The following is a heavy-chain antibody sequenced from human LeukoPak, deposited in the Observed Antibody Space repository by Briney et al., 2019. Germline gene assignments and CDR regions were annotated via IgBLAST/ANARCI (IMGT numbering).Heavy chain of an antibody. V-gene: IGHV3-21*01. CDR2: ISSSSSYI. CDR1: GFTFSSYS. Sequence: GGSLRLSCAASGFTFSSYSMNWVRQAPGRGLEWVSSISSSSSYIYYADSVKGRFTISRDNAKNSLYLQMNSLRAEDTAVYYCARDPLGAFDIWGQGTMVTVSS. D-gene: IGHD7-27*01. J-gene: IGHJ3*02. CDR3: ARDPLGAFDI.